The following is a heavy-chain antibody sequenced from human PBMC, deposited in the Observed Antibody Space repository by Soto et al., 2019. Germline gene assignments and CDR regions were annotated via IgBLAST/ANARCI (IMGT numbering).Heavy chain of an antibody. CDR1: GGTFSSYA. CDR3: ARDTVTGTTPYLFDY. Sequence: QVQLVQSGAEVRKPGSSGRVSCRASGGTFSSYAINWVRQAPGQGLEWMGGIIPIFGPANYAQRFQGRVTITADESTSTAYMELSSLRSEDTAVYFCARDTVTGTTPYLFDYWGQGTRVNVSS. D-gene: IGHD1-7*01. J-gene: IGHJ4*02. V-gene: IGHV1-69*01. CDR2: IIPIFGPA.